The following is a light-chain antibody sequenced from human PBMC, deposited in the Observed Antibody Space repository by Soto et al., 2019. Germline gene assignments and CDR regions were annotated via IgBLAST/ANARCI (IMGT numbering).Light chain of an antibody. CDR1: QSVSSN. J-gene: IGKJ1*01. Sequence: ENVLTQYTGTLSLSPGERATLSCRASQSVSSNFLAWYQQKPGQAPRLLIHGATTRATGIPARFSGSGSGTEFTLTISSLQSEDFAVYYCPQYNNWPRTFGLGTKVDIK. V-gene: IGKV3-15*01. CDR3: PQYNNWPRT. CDR2: GAT.